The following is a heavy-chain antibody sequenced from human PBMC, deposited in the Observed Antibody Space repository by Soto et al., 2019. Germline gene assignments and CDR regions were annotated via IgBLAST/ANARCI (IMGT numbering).Heavy chain of an antibody. CDR2: IIPILGIA. Sequence: QVQLVQSGAEVKKPGSSVKVSCKASGGTFSSYTISWVLQDPGQGLEWMGRIIPILGIANYAQKFQGRVTITADKATSTASMELRGLRSEDTAVYYCARDLGAYSSGWENVSWGQGTLVTVSS. D-gene: IGHD6-19*01. J-gene: IGHJ5*02. V-gene: IGHV1-69*08. CDR1: GGTFSSYT. CDR3: ARDLGAYSSGWENVS.